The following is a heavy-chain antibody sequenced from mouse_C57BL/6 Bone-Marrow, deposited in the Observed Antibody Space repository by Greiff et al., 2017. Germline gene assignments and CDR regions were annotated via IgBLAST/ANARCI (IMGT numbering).Heavy chain of an antibody. CDR2: ISSCGSYT. J-gene: IGHJ3*01. CDR1: GFTFSSYG. CDR3: ASYYYGGSYGFAY. D-gene: IGHD1-1*01. V-gene: IGHV5-6*01. Sequence: EVQLVESGGDLVKPGGSLKLSCAASGFTFSSYGMSWVRQTPDKRLEWVATISSCGSYTYYPDSVKGRFTLSRDNAKNTLYLQMSSLRSVDTAMYYCASYYYGGSYGFAYWGQGTLVTVSA.